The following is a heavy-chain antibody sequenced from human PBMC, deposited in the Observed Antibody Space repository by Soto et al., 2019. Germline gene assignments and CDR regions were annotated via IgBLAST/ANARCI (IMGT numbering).Heavy chain of an antibody. CDR2: IIPIFGTA. CDR3: VEGAARRGYYYCGMDV. J-gene: IGHJ6*02. CDR1: GGTFSSYA. V-gene: IGHV1-69*13. D-gene: IGHD6-6*01. Sequence: SVKVSCKASGGTFSSYAISWVRQAPGQGLEWMGGIIPIFGTANYAQKFQGRVTITADESTSTAYMELSSLRSEDAAVYYCVEGAARRGYYYCGMDVWGQRTTVTVSS.